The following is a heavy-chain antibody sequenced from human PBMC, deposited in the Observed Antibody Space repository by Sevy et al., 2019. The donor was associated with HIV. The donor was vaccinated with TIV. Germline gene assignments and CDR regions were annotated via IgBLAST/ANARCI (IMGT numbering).Heavy chain of an antibody. J-gene: IGHJ4*02. Sequence: SETLSLTCTVSGGSISGNTYYWGWIRQPPGKGLEWIGNVYNGGSTYYNPSLKSRLTLWVDTSRNQFSLKLRSVTAADTAVYYCARLTNSGWYKIDYWGQGTPVTVSS. CDR3: ARLTNSGWYKIDY. V-gene: IGHV4-39*01. CDR1: GGSISGNTYY. CDR2: VYNGGST. D-gene: IGHD6-19*01.